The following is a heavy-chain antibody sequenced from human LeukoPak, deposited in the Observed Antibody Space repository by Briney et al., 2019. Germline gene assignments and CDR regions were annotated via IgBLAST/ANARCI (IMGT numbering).Heavy chain of an antibody. J-gene: IGHJ4*02. CDR1: GGSFSGYY. CDR2: INHSGST. Sequence: SETLSLTCAVYGGSFSGYYWSWIRQPPGKGLEWIGEINHSGSTNYNPSLKSRVTISVDTSKTQFSLKLSSVTAADTAVYYCAVYDSSGYYYRDYWGQGTLVTVSS. V-gene: IGHV4-34*01. D-gene: IGHD3-22*01. CDR3: AVYDSSGYYYRDY.